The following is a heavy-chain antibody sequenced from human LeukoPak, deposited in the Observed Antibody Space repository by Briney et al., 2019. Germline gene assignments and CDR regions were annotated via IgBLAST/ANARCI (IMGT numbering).Heavy chain of an antibody. Sequence: ASVKVSCKVSGYMLSELSMHWVRQAPGEGLEWMGGFDPEEGKTIYAQKFRGRVIMTEDPSTDTAYMELSSLTSEDTAMYYCAGAYSEGAFDIWGQGTMVTVSS. CDR1: GYMLSELS. J-gene: IGHJ3*02. CDR3: AGAYSEGAFDI. CDR2: FDPEEGKT. V-gene: IGHV1-24*01. D-gene: IGHD2-21*01.